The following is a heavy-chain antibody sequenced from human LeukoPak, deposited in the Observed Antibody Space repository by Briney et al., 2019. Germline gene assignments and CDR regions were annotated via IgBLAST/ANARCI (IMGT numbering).Heavy chain of an antibody. Sequence: GPSLKIFRTGSGYIVTTSWTGSASQMPRKCLEWMGINYPSDSDNTYSPSFQGQVTISDDKSTSTAYQQRSRLGASDTAMYYCASLYGRYFDYWGQGTLVTVSS. CDR3: ASLYGRYFDY. CDR2: NYPSDSDN. J-gene: IGHJ4*02. D-gene: IGHD2-8*01. CDR1: GYIVTTSW. V-gene: IGHV5-51*01.